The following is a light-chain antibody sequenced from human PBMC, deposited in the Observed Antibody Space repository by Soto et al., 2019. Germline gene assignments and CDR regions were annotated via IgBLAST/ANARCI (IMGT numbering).Light chain of an antibody. CDR3: PKYGGSPIT. V-gene: IGKV3-20*01. J-gene: IGKJ5*01. CDR1: QSVTTR. CDR2: GAS. Sequence: IVLTQSPGTLSLSPGERVTLSCRASQSVTTRLAWYQHKPGQAPTLLMSGASNRASGVPVRFSGSGSGTDFTLTITRLEPEDFALSYCPKYGGSPITFGLGTRLEIK.